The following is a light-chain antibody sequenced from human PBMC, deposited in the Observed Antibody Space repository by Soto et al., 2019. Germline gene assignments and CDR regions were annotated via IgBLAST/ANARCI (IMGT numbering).Light chain of an antibody. CDR1: SSDVGGHNS. CDR3: SSYTSSSTLV. Sequence: QSALTQPASVCGSPGQSITIYCTGSSSDVGGHNSVAWYQHNPGKAPKLMIYDVVSRPSGVSSRFSGSRSGNTASLSISGLQAEDEADYYCSSYTSSSTLVFGTGTKVTVL. V-gene: IGLV2-14*01. J-gene: IGLJ1*01. CDR2: DVV.